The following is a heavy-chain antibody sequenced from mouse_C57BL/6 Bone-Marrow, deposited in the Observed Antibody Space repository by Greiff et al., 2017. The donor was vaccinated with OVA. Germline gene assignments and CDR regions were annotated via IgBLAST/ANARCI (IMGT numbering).Heavy chain of an antibody. CDR2: IYPGDGDT. Sequence: QVQLQQSGPELVKPGASVKISCKASGYAFSSSWMNWVKQRPGKGLEWIGRIYPGDGDTNYNGKFKGKATLTADKSSSTAYMPLSSLTSEDSAVYFCAVYGNYYYWGRGTTLTVSS. J-gene: IGHJ2*01. D-gene: IGHD2-1*01. V-gene: IGHV1-82*01. CDR3: AVYGNYYY. CDR1: GYAFSSSW.